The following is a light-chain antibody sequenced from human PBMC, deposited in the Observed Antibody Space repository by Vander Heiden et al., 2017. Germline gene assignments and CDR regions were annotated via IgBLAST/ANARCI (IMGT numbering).Light chain of an antibody. CDR3: SSHAGSNNYA. V-gene: IGLV2-8*01. CDR1: TSDVVAYNY. J-gene: IGLJ1*01. CDR2: EDT. Sequence: QPALTQPPPASGPPGHPVTVPSTGTTSDVVAYNYVSWYQQHPGKAPKLIIYEDTKRPSGVPDRFSASKSGDTASLTVSGLQAEDEADYYCSSHAGSNNYAFGTGTKVTVL.